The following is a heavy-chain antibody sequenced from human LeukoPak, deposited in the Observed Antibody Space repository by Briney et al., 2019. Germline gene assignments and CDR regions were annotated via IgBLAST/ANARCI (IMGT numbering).Heavy chain of an antibody. CDR1: GGSFSGYY. Sequence: PSETLSLTCAVYGGSFSGYYWSWIRQPPGKGLEWIGEINHSGSTNYNPSLKSRVTISVDTSKNQFSLKLSSVTAADTAVYYCARVVVTAIFPYYFDYWGQGTLVTVSS. V-gene: IGHV4-34*01. CDR2: INHSGST. CDR3: ARVVVTAIFPYYFDY. D-gene: IGHD2-21*02. J-gene: IGHJ4*02.